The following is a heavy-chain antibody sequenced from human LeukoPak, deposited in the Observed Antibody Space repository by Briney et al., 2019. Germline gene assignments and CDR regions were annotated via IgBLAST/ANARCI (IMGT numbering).Heavy chain of an antibody. J-gene: IGHJ3*02. CDR3: ATSLTARAFDI. CDR1: GFTFSSYS. V-gene: IGHV3-48*01. D-gene: IGHD1-20*01. Sequence: GGSLRLSCAASGFTFSSYSMNWVRQAPGKGLGWVSYISSSSSTIYYADSVKGRFTISRDNAKNSLYLQMNSLRAEDTAVYYCATSLTARAFDIWGQGTMVTVSS. CDR2: ISSSSSTI.